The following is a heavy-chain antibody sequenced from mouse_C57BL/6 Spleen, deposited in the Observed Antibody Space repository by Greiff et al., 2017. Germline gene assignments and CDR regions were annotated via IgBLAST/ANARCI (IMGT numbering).Heavy chain of an antibody. Sequence: EVQLQQSGPELVKPGASVKISCKASGYTFTDYYMNWVKQSHGKSLEWIGDINPNNGGTSYNQKFKGKATLTVDKSSSTAYMELRSLTSEDSAVYYCARKDGYYAYLFAYWGQGTLVTVSA. CDR2: INPNNGGT. CDR3: ARKDGYYAYLFAY. D-gene: IGHD2-3*01. V-gene: IGHV1-26*01. CDR1: GYTFTDYY. J-gene: IGHJ3*01.